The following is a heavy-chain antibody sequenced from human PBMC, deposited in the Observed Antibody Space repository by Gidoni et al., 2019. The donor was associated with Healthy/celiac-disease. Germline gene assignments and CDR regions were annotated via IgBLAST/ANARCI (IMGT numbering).Heavy chain of an antibody. CDR2: ISGSGGST. J-gene: IGHJ2*01. Sequence: EVQLLESGGGLVPPGGSLRLTCAASGFPFRNYAMSCVRQAPGKGLEWVSAISGSGGSTYYADSVKGRFTISRDNSKNTLSLQMNSLRSEDTAVYYCAKEVYSSSWVGLYFDLWGRGTLVTVSS. CDR1: GFPFRNYA. CDR3: AKEVYSSSWVGLYFDL. D-gene: IGHD6-13*01. V-gene: IGHV3-23*01.